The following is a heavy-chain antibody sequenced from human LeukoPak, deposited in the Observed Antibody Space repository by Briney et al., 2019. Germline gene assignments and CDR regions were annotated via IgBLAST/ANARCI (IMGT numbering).Heavy chain of an antibody. CDR2: ISYDGSNK. CDR3: APAPTYYDFWSGYYDY. V-gene: IGHV3-30-3*01. Sequence: GSLRLSCAASGFTFSSYAMHWVRQAPGKGLEWVAVISYDGSNKYYADSVKGRFTISRVNSKNTLYLQMNSLRAEDTAVYYCAPAPTYYDFWSGYYDYWGQGTLVTVSS. J-gene: IGHJ4*02. CDR1: GFTFSSYA. D-gene: IGHD3-3*01.